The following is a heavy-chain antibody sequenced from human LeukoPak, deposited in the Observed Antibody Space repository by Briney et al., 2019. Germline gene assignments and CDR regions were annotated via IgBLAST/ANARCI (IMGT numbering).Heavy chain of an antibody. D-gene: IGHD3-16*01. J-gene: IGHJ3*02. V-gene: IGHV3-7*05. CDR2: IDQSGGRN. CDR1: GFTFSRFW. Sequence: GGSLRLSCAASGFTFSRFWMSWVRQAPGRGLEWVANIDQSGGRNNYVDSVKGRFTISRDNAKNSLFLEMSSLRADDTAVYFCARDVEGGTFDIWGQGTTVTVSS. CDR3: ARDVEGGTFDI.